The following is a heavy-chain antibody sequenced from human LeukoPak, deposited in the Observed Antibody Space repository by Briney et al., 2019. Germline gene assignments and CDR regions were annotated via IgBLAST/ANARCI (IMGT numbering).Heavy chain of an antibody. D-gene: IGHD2-8*01. CDR1: GFTFSSYS. CDR2: ISSSSSTI. CDR3: ARERIVLMVYGPFDY. V-gene: IGHV3-48*02. J-gene: IGHJ4*02. Sequence: GGSLRLSCAASGFTFSSYSMNWVRQAPGKGLEWVSYISSSSSTIYYADSVKGRFTISRDNAKNSLYLQMNSLRDEDTAVYYCARERIVLMVYGPFDYWGQGTLVTVSS.